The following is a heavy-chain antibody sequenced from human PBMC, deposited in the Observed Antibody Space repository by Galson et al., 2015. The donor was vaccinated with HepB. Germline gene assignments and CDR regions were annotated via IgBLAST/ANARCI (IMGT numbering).Heavy chain of an antibody. CDR2: IAPYNGKT. J-gene: IGHJ5*02. Sequence: SVKVSCKASGYNFIYFGVSWVRQAPGQGLEWVGWIAPYNGKTEYSENLQGRVTMTTDTSTTTVHMELRSLKFDDTAIYYCARDADWGFPARNPVRWLDPWGQGTLVIVSS. V-gene: IGHV1-18*01. CDR3: ARDADWGFPARNPVRWLDP. CDR1: GYNFIYFG. D-gene: IGHD1-14*01.